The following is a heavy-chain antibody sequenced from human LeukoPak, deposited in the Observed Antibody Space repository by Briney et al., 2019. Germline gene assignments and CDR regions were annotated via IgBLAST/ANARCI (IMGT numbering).Heavy chain of an antibody. CDR2: IKQDGSEK. CDR1: GFTFSSYW. D-gene: IGHD1-14*01. J-gene: IGHJ4*02. Sequence: GESLRLSCAASGFTFSSYWMSWVRQAPGKGLEWVANIKQDGSEKYYVDSVKGRFTISRDNAKNSLYLQMNSLRAEDTAVYYCARARSQMLTPHFDYWGQGTLVTVSS. CDR3: ARARSQMLTPHFDY. V-gene: IGHV3-7*02.